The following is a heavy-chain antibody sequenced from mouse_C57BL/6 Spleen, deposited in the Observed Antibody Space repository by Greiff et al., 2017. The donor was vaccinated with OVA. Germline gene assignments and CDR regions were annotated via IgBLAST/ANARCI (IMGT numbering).Heavy chain of an antibody. Sequence: DVKLQESGAELVRPGASVKLSCTASGFNIKDYYMHWVKQRPEQGLEWIGRIDPEDGDTEYAPKFQGKATMTADTSANPASLQLSSLTSEDTAGDYCTTEYYGRSGYWGQGTTLTVSS. CDR3: TTEYYGRSGY. V-gene: IGHV14-1*01. CDR1: GFNIKDYY. D-gene: IGHD1-1*01. CDR2: IDPEDGDT. J-gene: IGHJ2*01.